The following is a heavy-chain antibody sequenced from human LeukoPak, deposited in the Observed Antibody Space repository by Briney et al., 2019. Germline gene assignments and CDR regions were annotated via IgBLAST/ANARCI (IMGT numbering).Heavy chain of an antibody. J-gene: IGHJ5*02. V-gene: IGHV1-2*02. D-gene: IGHD2/OR15-2a*01. CDR1: RYTLTAHY. CDR3: PRGTTNQVSRVDP. CDR2: LNPKTGGT. Sequence: ASVKVSCNASRYTLTAHYINWVGEAPGQGLEWMGWLNPKTGGTKYAQTFQGRVTMTRDTSISTAYMELSRLTSDDTAVYYCPRGTTNQVSRVDPWGQGTLVTVSS.